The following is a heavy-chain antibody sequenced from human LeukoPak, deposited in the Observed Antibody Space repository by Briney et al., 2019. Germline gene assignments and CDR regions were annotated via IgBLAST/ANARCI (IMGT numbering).Heavy chain of an antibody. J-gene: IGHJ3*02. CDR3: ARVQDGYNLDLAFDI. D-gene: IGHD5-24*01. Sequence: SETLSLTCTVSGGSISSYYWSWIRQPPGKGLEWIGYIYYSGSTNYNPSLKSRVTISVDTSKNQFSLKLSSVTAADTAVYYCARVQDGYNLDLAFDIWGQGTMVTVSS. CDR2: IYYSGST. V-gene: IGHV4-59*01. CDR1: GGSISSYY.